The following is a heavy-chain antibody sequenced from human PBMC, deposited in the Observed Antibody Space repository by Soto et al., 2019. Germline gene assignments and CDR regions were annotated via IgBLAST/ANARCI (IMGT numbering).Heavy chain of an antibody. D-gene: IGHD2-15*01. CDR2: ISAYNGNT. Sequence: GASVKVSCKASGYTFTSYGISWVRQAPGQGLEWMGWISAYNGNTNYAQKLQGRVTMTTDTSTSTAYMELRSLRSDDTAVYYCARDVVVHLAGYYYYGMDVWGQGTTVTVSS. CDR3: ARDVVVHLAGYYYYGMDV. J-gene: IGHJ6*02. CDR1: GYTFTSYG. V-gene: IGHV1-18*01.